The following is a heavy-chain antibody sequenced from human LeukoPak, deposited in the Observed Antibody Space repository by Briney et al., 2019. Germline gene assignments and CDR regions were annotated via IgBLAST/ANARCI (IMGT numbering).Heavy chain of an antibody. CDR3: ARGTWSTTTASYYFDS. Sequence: PVASVKVSCKASGYIFTDYSINWVRQAPGERLEWMGWINAGNGNTKYSQKFQGRVTISRDRSASTAYMELSSLRSEDTALYYCARGTWSTTTASYYFDSWGQGTLVAVS. J-gene: IGHJ4*02. CDR1: GYIFTDYS. CDR2: INAGNGNT. V-gene: IGHV1-3*01. D-gene: IGHD5/OR15-5a*01.